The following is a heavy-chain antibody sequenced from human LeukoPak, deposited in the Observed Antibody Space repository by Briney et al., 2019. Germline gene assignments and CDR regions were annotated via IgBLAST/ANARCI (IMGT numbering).Heavy chain of an antibody. CDR1: GYTFTSYY. D-gene: IGHD3-22*01. J-gene: IGHJ4*02. CDR3: AREDGTMIPLS. V-gene: IGHV1-46*01. CDR2: INPSGGST. Sequence: ASVKVTCKASGYTFTSYYMHWVRHAPGQGLEWMGIINPSGGSTSYAQKFQGRVTITADKSTSTAYMELSSLRSEDTAVYYCAREDGTMIPLSWGQGTLVTVSS.